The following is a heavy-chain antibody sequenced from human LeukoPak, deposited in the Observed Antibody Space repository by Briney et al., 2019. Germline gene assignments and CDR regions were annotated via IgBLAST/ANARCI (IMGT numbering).Heavy chain of an antibody. V-gene: IGHV4-4*07. CDR3: ARDRLLEDRDYYYYYMDV. D-gene: IGHD3-3*01. Sequence: PSETLSLTCTVSGGSISSYYWSWIRQPAGKGLEWIGRIYISGSGSTNYNPSLKSRVTMSVDTSKNQFSLKLSSVTAADTAVYYCARDRLLEDRDYYYYYMDVWGKGTTVTVSS. J-gene: IGHJ6*03. CDR2: IYISGSGST. CDR1: GGSISSYY.